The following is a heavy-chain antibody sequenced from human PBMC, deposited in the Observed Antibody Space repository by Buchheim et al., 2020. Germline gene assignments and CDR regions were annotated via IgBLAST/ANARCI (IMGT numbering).Heavy chain of an antibody. CDR2: IVVGSGNT. CDR1: GFTFTSSA. J-gene: IGHJ6*02. Sequence: QMQLVQSGPEVKKPGTSVKVSCKASGFTFTSSAVQWVRQARGQRLEWIGWIVVGSGNTNYAQTFQERVTITRDMYTSTAYMELSSLRSEDTAVYYCAAAGTSYYYYGMDVWGQGTT. V-gene: IGHV1-58*01. CDR3: AAAGTSYYYYGMDV. D-gene: IGHD6-13*01.